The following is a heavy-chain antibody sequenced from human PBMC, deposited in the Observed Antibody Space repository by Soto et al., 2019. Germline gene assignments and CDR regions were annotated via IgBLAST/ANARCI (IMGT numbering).Heavy chain of an antibody. CDR1: GFTFSSYG. Sequence: QVQLVESGGGVVQPGRSLRLSCAASGFTFSSYGIHWVRQAPGKGLEWVAVISYDGSNKFYADSVKGRFTISRDNSKNTLYLQMNSLRAEDTAVYYCAKDSGPYWYVDLWGRGALVTVSS. J-gene: IGHJ2*01. CDR2: ISYDGSNK. D-gene: IGHD3-10*01. CDR3: AKDSGPYWYVDL. V-gene: IGHV3-30*18.